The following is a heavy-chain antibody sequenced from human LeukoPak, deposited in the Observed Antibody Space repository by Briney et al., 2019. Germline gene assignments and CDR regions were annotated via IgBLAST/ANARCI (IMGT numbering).Heavy chain of an antibody. CDR1: GYTFTDYY. CDR2: INPSGGST. J-gene: IGHJ4*02. D-gene: IGHD5-18*01. Sequence: ASVKVSCKASGYTFTDYYMHWVRQAPGQGLEWMGIINPSGGSTSYAQKFQGRVTMTRDMSTSTVYMELSSLRSEDTAVYYCARRPYSYGYPDYWGQGTLVTVSS. V-gene: IGHV1-46*01. CDR3: ARRPYSYGYPDY.